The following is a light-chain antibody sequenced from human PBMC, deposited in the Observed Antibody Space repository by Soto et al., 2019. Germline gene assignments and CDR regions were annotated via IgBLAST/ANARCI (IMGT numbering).Light chain of an antibody. J-gene: IGKJ4*01. CDR2: AES. CDR1: QGIAGS. V-gene: IGKV1-9*01. CDR3: QLVKSYPRT. Sequence: DIQLTQSPSFLSASVGDRVTITCRASQGIAGSLAWYQQKPGKPPKLLIYAESTLQSGVPSRFSGSGSGTRGTLTISSLQPEDFATYYCQLVKSYPRTFGGGTRVEIK.